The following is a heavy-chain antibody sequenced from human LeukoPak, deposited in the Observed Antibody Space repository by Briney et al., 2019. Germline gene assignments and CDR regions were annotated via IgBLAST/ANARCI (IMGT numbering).Heavy chain of an antibody. Sequence: ASVKDSCKASRYTFTSYRISWVRQTPGQGLEWMGCISAYNGNTNYAQKLQGRVTMTTDTSTSTAYMELRSLRSDDTAVYYCARFPEEALLWFGELLGGMDVWGQGTTVTVSS. CDR1: RYTFTSYR. V-gene: IGHV1-18*01. D-gene: IGHD3-10*01. CDR3: ARFPEEALLWFGELLGGMDV. CDR2: ISAYNGNT. J-gene: IGHJ6*02.